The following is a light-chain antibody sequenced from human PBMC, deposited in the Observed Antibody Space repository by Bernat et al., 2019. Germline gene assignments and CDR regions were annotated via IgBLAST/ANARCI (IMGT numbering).Light chain of an antibody. CDR1: QSLVYSDGNTY. CDR3: MQGTHWRT. V-gene: IGKV2-30*01. Sequence: DVVMTQSPLSLPVTLGQPASISCRSSQSLVYSDGNTYLNWFQHRPGQSPRRLIYKVSNRDSGVPDRFSGSGSGTDFTLKISRVEAEDVGVYYCMQGTHWRTFGQGTKVEIK. CDR2: KVS. J-gene: IGKJ1*01.